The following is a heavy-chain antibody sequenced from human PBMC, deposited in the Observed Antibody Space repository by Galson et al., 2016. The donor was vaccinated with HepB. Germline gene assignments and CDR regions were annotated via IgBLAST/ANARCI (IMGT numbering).Heavy chain of an antibody. J-gene: IGHJ2*01. CDR2: VYNGGST. V-gene: IGHV4-59*01. CDR1: GVSTNSYY. D-gene: IGHD5-24*01. CDR3: ARDRGSDGPRDWYFDL. Sequence: TLSLTCTVSGVSTNSYYWSWIRQPPGKGLEWIGYVYNGGSTNYNPSLKSRVTISVDTPKNEFSLRLTSVTPADTAIYYCARDRGSDGPRDWYFDLWGRGTLVTVSS.